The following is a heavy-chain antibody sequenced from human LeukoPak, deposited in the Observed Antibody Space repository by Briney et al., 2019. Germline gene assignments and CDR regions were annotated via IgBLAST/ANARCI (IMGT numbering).Heavy chain of an antibody. CDR2: ISYDGSNK. CDR3: AKTTIVATYFDY. D-gene: IGHD5-12*01. CDR1: GFTFSSYG. V-gene: IGHV3-30*18. Sequence: GGSLRLSCAASGFTFSSYGMHWVRRAPGKGLEWVAVISYDGSNKYYADSVKGRFTISRDNSKNTLYLQMNSLRAEDTAVYYCAKTTIVATYFDYWGQGTLVTVSS. J-gene: IGHJ4*02.